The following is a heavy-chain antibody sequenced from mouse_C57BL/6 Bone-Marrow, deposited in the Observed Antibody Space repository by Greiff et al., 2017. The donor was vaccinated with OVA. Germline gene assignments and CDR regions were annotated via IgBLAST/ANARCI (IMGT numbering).Heavy chain of an antibody. CDR3: AKVYDGYYQGYFDV. J-gene: IGHJ1*03. D-gene: IGHD2-3*01. Sequence: EVKLMESGPELVKPGASVKIPCKASGYTFTDYNMDWVKQSHGKSLEWIGDINPNNGGTIYNQKFKGKATLTVDKSSSTAYMELRSLTSEDTAVYYCAKVYDGYYQGYFDVWGTGTTVTVSS. CDR1: GYTFTDYN. CDR2: INPNNGGT. V-gene: IGHV1-18*01.